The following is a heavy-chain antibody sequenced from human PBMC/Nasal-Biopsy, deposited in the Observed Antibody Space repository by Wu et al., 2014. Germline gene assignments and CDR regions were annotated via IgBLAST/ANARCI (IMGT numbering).Heavy chain of an antibody. CDR3: ARTTWVAGVTPFYFDL. V-gene: IGHV4-59*11. CDR2: LHNSGSS. D-gene: IGHD6-25*01. Sequence: TLSLTCTVSGDSINDHYWSWIRQPPGKGLEWIGFLHNSGSSKYNPSLNSRVTMSADTSKNHFSLRLTSMTAADTAVYYCARTTWVAGVTPFYFDLWGQGTLVTVSS. J-gene: IGHJ4*02. CDR1: GDSINDHY.